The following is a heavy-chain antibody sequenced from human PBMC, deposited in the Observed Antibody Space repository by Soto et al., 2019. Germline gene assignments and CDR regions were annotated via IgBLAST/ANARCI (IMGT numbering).Heavy chain of an antibody. CDR1: GYSFTSYW. CDR2: IYPGDSDT. CDR3: ARLGYNSGPKPPNYYYYYGMDV. J-gene: IGHJ6*02. V-gene: IGHV5-51*01. D-gene: IGHD6-19*01. Sequence: GESLKISCKGSGYSFTSYWIGWVRQMPGKGLEWMGIIYPGDSDTRYSPSFQGQVTISADKSISTAYLQWSSLKASDTAMYYCARLGYNSGPKPPNYYYYYGMDVWGQGTTVTVSS.